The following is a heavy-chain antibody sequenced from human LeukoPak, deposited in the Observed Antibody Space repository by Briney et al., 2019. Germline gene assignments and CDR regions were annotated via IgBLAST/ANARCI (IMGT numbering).Heavy chain of an antibody. CDR2: ISSRSSYI. V-gene: IGHV3-21*01. CDR3: ARGEIGYYYDSSGYLFDY. CDR1: GFTFSSYS. J-gene: IGHJ4*02. D-gene: IGHD3-22*01. Sequence: GGSLRLSCAASGFTFSSYSMNWVRQAPGKGLEWVSSISSRSSYIYYADSVKGRFTISRDNSKNTLYLQMNSLRAEDTAVYYCARGEIGYYYDSSGYLFDYWGQGTLVTVSS.